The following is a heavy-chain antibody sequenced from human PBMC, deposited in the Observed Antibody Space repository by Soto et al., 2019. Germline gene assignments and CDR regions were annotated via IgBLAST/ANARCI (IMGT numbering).Heavy chain of an antibody. CDR1: GGSISSGGYY. CDR2: IYYSGST. V-gene: IGHV4-31*03. Sequence: SETLSLTCTVSGGSISSGGYYWAWIRQHPGKGLEWIGYIYYSGSTYYNPSLKSRLIISIDTSKNQFSLRLSSVTAADTAVYYRARERCSTSCPMDVWGQRATVTVS. J-gene: IGHJ6*02. CDR3: ARERCSTSCPMDV. D-gene: IGHD2-2*01.